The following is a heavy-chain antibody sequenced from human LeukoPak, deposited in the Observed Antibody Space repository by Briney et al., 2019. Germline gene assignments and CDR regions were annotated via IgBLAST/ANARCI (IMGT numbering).Heavy chain of an antibody. CDR3: AVHPGYSSGWTYFDY. CDR1: GGSTSSYY. Sequence: SETLSLTCTVSGGSTSSYYWSWIRQPPGKGLEWIGYIYYSGRTNYNPSLKSRVTISVDTSKNQFSLKLSSVTAADTAVYYCAVHPGYSSGWTYFDYWGQGTLVTVSS. V-gene: IGHV4-59*01. CDR2: IYYSGRT. J-gene: IGHJ4*02. D-gene: IGHD6-19*01.